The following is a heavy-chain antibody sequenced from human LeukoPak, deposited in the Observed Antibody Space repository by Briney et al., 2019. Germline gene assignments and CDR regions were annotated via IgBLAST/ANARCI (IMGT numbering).Heavy chain of an antibody. CDR1: GFTSSNFA. CDR2: ISGSTGRT. D-gene: IGHD3-10*01. CDR3: ASSPLRRYGSGRSGALDY. V-gene: IGHV3-23*01. J-gene: IGHJ4*02. Sequence: GGSLRLSCAAYGFTSSNFAMNWVRQAPGKGLECVSSISGSTGRTYYADSVKGRFTISRDNSKNTLYLQMNSLRAEDTAVYYCASSPLRRYGSGRSGALDYWGQGTLVTVSS.